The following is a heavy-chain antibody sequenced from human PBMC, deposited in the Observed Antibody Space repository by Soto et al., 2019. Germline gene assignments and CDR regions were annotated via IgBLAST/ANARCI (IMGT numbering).Heavy chain of an antibody. D-gene: IGHD6-6*01. V-gene: IGHV3-23*01. CDR2: ISGSGGDT. CDR1: GFTFSSYA. Sequence: EVQLLESGGGLVQPGGSLRLSCAASGFTFSSYAMNWVRQAPGKGLEWVSTISGSGGDTYYADSVKGRFTISRDNSKYTLSLQMDSLSADDTAVYYCAKGGRSSSGLDFDYWGQGTLVTVSS. CDR3: AKGGRSSSGLDFDY. J-gene: IGHJ4*02.